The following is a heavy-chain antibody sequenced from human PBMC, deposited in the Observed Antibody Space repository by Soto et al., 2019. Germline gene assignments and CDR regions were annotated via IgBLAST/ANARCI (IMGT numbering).Heavy chain of an antibody. CDR3: ARPEYCSGGSCRGTYYFDY. CDR1: GGSISSSSYY. D-gene: IGHD2-15*01. J-gene: IGHJ4*02. CDR2: IYYSGST. V-gene: IGHV4-39*01. Sequence: SETLSLTCTVSGGSISSSSYYWGWIRQPPGKGLEWIGSIYYSGSTYYNPSLKSRVTISVDKSKNQFSLTLSSVTAADTAVYYCARPEYCSGGSCRGTYYFDYWGQGTLVTGSS.